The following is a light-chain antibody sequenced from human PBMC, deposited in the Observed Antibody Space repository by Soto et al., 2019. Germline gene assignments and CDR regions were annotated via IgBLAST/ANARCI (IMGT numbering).Light chain of an antibody. CDR1: SSDVGGYDY. CDR3: SSYTSNRVPV. Sequence: QSALTQPASVSGSPGQSITISCTGTSSDVGGYDYVSWYQQYPGRAPKLIISDVSNRPSGFSDRFSGSKSGNTASLTISGLQAEDEAGYYCSSYTSNRVPVFGGGTKLTVL. CDR2: DVS. V-gene: IGLV2-14*01. J-gene: IGLJ2*01.